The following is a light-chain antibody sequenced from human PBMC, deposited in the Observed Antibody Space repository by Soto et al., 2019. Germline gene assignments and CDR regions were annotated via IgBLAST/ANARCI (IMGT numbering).Light chain of an antibody. Sequence: EIVLTQSPGTLSLSPGEGATLSCMASQSVGGTFLAWYQQKGGQAPRLLIHGASNRATGIPDRFSGSGSGTEFTLTISSLQSEDFAVYYCQQYDDWPPWTFGPGTKVDI. CDR2: GAS. CDR1: QSVGGTF. CDR3: QQYDDWPPWT. J-gene: IGKJ1*01. V-gene: IGKV3-20*01.